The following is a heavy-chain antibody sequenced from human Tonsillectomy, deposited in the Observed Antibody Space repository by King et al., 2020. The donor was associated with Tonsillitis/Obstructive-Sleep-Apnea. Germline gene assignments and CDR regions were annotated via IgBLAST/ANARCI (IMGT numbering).Heavy chain of an antibody. V-gene: IGHV3-21*01. CDR3: ARAPGPMGV. J-gene: IGHJ6*02. Sequence: VQLVESGGGLVKPGGSLRLSCAASGFTFSTYNMNWVRQAPGQGLEWVSSISSSSSYIYYADSVKGRFTISRDNAKNSLYLQMNSLRAEDTGVYYCARAPGPMGVWGQGTTVTVSS. CDR1: GFTFSTYN. CDR2: ISSSSSYI.